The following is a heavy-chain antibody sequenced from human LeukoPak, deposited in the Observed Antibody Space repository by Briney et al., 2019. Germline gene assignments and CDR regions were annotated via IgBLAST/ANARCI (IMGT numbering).Heavy chain of an antibody. V-gene: IGHV1-18*01. Sequence: ASVKVSCKASGYTFTSYGISWVRQAPGQGLEWMGWISAYNGNTNYAQKLQGRVTMTTDTSTSTAYMELRSLESDDTAVYYCARDRLGATSVDAFDIWGQGTMVTVSS. CDR2: ISAYNGNT. J-gene: IGHJ3*02. CDR3: ARDRLGATSVDAFDI. D-gene: IGHD1-26*01. CDR1: GYTFTSYG.